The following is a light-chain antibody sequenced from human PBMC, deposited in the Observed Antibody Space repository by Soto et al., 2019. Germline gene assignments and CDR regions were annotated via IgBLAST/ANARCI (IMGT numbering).Light chain of an antibody. Sequence: DIQLTQSPSFLSASVGDRVTITCRASQGISSDLAWYQQKPGKAPKLLIYAASTLQSGVPSRFSGSGSGTEFTLTISSLQPEDFATYYCQQRNSYLSITFGQGTRLEIK. CDR3: QQRNSYLSIT. V-gene: IGKV1-9*01. CDR1: QGISSD. CDR2: AAS. J-gene: IGKJ5*01.